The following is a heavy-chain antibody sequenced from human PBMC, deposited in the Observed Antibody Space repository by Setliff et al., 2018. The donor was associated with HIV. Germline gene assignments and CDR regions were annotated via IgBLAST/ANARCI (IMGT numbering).Heavy chain of an antibody. CDR1: GYSFARYG. D-gene: IGHD6-19*01. V-gene: IGHV1-18*01. CDR3: ARVPYRSAWFSGGHDAFDI. CDR2: ISGFNGNT. J-gene: IGHJ3*02. Sequence: ASVKVSCKASGYSFARYGLSWVRQAPGQGPEWMGWISGFNGNTKYAQSFQDRVAMTTETATSTAYMDMRSLRSDDTAVYFCARVPYRSAWFSGGHDAFDIWGQGTMVTVSS.